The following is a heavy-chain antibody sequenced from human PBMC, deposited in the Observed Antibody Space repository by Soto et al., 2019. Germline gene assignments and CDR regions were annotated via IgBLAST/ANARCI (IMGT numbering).Heavy chain of an antibody. D-gene: IGHD3-10*01. V-gene: IGHV3-48*01. CDR1: GFTSSSYS. Sequence: GGSLRLSCAASGFTSSSYSMNWVRQAPGKGLEWVSYISSSSSTIYYADSVKGRFTISRDNAKNSLYLQMNSLRAEDTAVYYCARDGEYYYGSGSFWGKGTTVTVSS. CDR2: ISSSSSTI. J-gene: IGHJ6*04. CDR3: ARDGEYYYGSGSF.